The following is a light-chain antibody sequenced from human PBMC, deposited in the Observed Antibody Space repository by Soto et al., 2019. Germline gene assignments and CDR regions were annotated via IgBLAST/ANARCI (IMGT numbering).Light chain of an antibody. CDR2: EVS. J-gene: IGLJ3*02. CDR3: SSYTLRNTLVL. Sequence: QSALTQPASVSGSPGQSITISCTGTSSDVGGHNFVSWYQQHPGKAPRLIIYEVSSRPSGVSYRFSGSKSGHTASLTISGLQAEDEADYYCSSYTLRNTLVLFGGGTKLTVL. V-gene: IGLV2-14*01. CDR1: SSDVGGHNF.